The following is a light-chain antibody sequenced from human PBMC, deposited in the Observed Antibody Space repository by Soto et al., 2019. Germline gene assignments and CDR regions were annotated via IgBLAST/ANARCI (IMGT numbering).Light chain of an antibody. J-gene: IGKJ5*01. CDR1: QTVLRSSNNNNP. Sequence: DIVMTQSPDSLTVSLGERATINCKSSQTVLRSSNNNNPLAWYQQKPEQPPQMLISWSSTRESGVPDRFSGSGSGTDFTLTLSILQAEDVAVYYCQHYYTVPVTFGQGTRLEIK. CDR3: QHYYTVPVT. V-gene: IGKV4-1*01. CDR2: WSS.